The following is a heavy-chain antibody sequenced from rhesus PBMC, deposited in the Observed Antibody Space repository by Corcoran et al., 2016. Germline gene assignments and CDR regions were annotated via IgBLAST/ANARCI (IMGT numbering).Heavy chain of an antibody. J-gene: IGHJ4*01. V-gene: IGHV1S10*01. CDR2: ILHLFGVT. Sequence: QVQLVQSGAEVKKPGATVKFSCKSSGFPFGSYAISWVREAHGQGLDGMGGILHLFGVTNYAQKFPGRVTITADTSTSTAYMELRCLGSEDQAVYYCARGEDTAGNFDYWGQGVLVTVSS. CDR3: ARGEDTAGNFDY. CDR1: GFPFGSYA. D-gene: IGHD5-24*01.